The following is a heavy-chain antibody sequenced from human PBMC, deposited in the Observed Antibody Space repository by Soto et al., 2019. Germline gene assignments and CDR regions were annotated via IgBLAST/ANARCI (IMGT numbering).Heavy chain of an antibody. Sequence: SETLSLTCAVYGGSFSGYYWSWIRQPPGKGLEWIEEINHSGSTNYNPSLKSRVTISVDTSKNQFSLKLSSVTAADTAVYYCARGKAVTGYYYYYGMDVWGQGTTVTVSS. CDR2: INHSGST. J-gene: IGHJ6*02. CDR1: GGSFSGYY. CDR3: ARGKAVTGYYYYYGMDV. D-gene: IGHD6-19*01. V-gene: IGHV4-34*01.